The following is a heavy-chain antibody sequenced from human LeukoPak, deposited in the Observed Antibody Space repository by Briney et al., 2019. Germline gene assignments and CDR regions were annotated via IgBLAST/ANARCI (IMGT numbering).Heavy chain of an antibody. D-gene: IGHD3-3*01. CDR3: ARHSSGYDSWSGNGNYFDY. J-gene: IGHJ4*02. Sequence: SETLSLTCTVSGGSISSSSYYWGWIRQPPGKGLEWIGSIYYSGSTYYNPSLKSRVTISVDTSKNQFSLKLSSVTVADTAVYYCARHSSGYDSWSGNGNYFDYWGQGTLVTVSS. CDR2: IYYSGST. CDR1: GGSISSSSYY. V-gene: IGHV4-39*01.